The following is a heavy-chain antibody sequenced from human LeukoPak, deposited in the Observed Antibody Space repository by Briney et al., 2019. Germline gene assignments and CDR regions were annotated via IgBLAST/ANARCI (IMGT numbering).Heavy chain of an antibody. V-gene: IGHV5-51*01. Sequence: GESLDISWKAPGYKFMGYWIGLVRQMPGKGMEWMGIMFPDDSDTRYSPSFQGQVTISADKSISTAYLQWSSLKASDTAMYYCARLEVVVVPAAIPEAHYMDVWGKGTTVTVSS. CDR2: MFPDDSDT. CDR3: ARLEVVVVPAAIPEAHYMDV. CDR1: GYKFMGYW. J-gene: IGHJ6*03. D-gene: IGHD2-2*02.